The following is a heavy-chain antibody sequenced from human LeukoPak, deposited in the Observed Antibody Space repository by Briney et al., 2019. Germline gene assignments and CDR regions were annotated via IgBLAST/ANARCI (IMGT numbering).Heavy chain of an antibody. J-gene: IGHJ4*02. V-gene: IGHV3-30-3*01. Sequence: GGSLRLSCAAFGFTFSTYSMHWVRQAPGKGLEWVAVISYDGSNEYYADSVRGRLTISRDNSKNTLYLQMNSLRAEDTAVYYCAREVDTAMGRDYWGQGTLVTVSS. CDR3: AREVDTAMGRDY. CDR1: GFTFSTYS. D-gene: IGHD5-18*01. CDR2: ISYDGSNE.